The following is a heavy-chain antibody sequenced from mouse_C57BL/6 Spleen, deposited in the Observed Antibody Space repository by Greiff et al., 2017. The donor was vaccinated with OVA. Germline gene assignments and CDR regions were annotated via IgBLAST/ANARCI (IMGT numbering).Heavy chain of an antibody. CDR3: VRQLRAGDYAMDY. Sequence: DVMLVESGGGLVQPKGSLKLSCAASGFSFNTYAMNWVRQAPGKGLEWVARIRSKSNNYATYYADSVKDRFTISRDDSESMLYLQMNNLKTEDTAMYYCVRQLRAGDYAMDYWGQGTSVTVSS. CDR1: GFSFNTYA. V-gene: IGHV10-1*01. D-gene: IGHD1-1*01. CDR2: IRSKSNNYAT. J-gene: IGHJ4*01.